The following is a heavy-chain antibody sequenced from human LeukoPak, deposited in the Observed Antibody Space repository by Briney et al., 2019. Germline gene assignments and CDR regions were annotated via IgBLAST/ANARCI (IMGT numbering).Heavy chain of an antibody. CDR2: INPNSGGT. J-gene: IGHJ5*02. V-gene: IGHV1-2*02. D-gene: IGHD2-2*02. CDR1: GYTFTGYY. Sequence: ASVKVSCKASGYTFTGYYMHWMRQAPGQGLEWMGWINPNSGGTNYAQKFQGRVTMTRDTSISTAYMELSRLRSDDTAVYYCARDGVVPATIPGDNWFDPWGQGTLVTVSS. CDR3: ARDGVVPATIPGDNWFDP.